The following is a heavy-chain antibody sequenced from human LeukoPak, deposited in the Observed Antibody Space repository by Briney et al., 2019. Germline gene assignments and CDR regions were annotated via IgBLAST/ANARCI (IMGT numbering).Heavy chain of an antibody. CDR2: INPNSGGT. Sequence: ASVKVSRKASGYTFTGYYMHWVRQAPGQGLEWMGWINPNSGGTNYAQKFQGRVTMTRDTSISTAYMELSRLRSDDTAVYYCARGSVVVPAAIGWFDPWGQGTLVTVSS. CDR3: ARGSVVVPAAIGWFDP. D-gene: IGHD2-2*01. V-gene: IGHV1-2*02. CDR1: GYTFTGYY. J-gene: IGHJ5*02.